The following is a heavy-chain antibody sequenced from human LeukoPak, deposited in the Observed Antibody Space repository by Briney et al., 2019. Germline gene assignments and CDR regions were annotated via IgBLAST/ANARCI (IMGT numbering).Heavy chain of an antibody. CDR3: AKDRGYSFDY. D-gene: IGHD3-10*01. CDR2: IGSSGAKI. V-gene: IGHV3-23*01. J-gene: IGHJ4*02. Sequence: PGGSLRLSCAASGFTFSIYAMSWVRQAPGKGLEWVSAIGSSGAKIYYADSVKGRFTISRDNSKNSLYLQMNSLRAEDAAVYYCAKDRGYSFDYWGQGTLVTVSS. CDR1: GFTFSIYA.